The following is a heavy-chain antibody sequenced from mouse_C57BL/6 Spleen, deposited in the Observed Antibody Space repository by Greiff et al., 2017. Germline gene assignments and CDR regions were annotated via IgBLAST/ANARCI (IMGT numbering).Heavy chain of an antibody. J-gene: IGHJ4*01. V-gene: IGHV14-2*01. D-gene: IGHD2-4*01. Sequence: EVQLQQSGAELVKPGASVKLSCTASGFTFNGYYMHWVKQRPEQGLEWIGRIDPEDGETKYAPKFKGKATMTADTTSNTAYLQLSSLTSEDTAVYYCARSDEDDDEYYAMDYWGQGTSVTVSS. CDR3: ARSDEDDDEYYAMDY. CDR1: GFTFNGYY. CDR2: IDPEDGET.